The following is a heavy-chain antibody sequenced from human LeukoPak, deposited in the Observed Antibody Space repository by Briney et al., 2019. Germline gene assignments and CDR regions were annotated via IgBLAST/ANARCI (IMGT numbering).Heavy chain of an antibody. Sequence: GASVKVSCKASGYTFTSYGISWVRQAPGQGLEGMGWISAYNGNTNYGQKLQGRVTMTTDTSTSTAYMELRSLRSDDTAVYYCARYNLKGTTGDYWGQGTLVTVSS. CDR3: ARYNLKGTTGDY. CDR1: GYTFTSYG. D-gene: IGHD1-7*01. J-gene: IGHJ4*02. CDR2: ISAYNGNT. V-gene: IGHV1-18*01.